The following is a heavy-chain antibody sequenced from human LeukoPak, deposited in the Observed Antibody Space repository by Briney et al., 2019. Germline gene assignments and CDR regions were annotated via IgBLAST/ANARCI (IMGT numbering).Heavy chain of an antibody. J-gene: IGHJ4*02. V-gene: IGHV6-1*01. CDR2: TYYRSNYYN. Sequence: SQTISPTCAISGARVSSNSAAWNWFRQSPSRGFEWLGRTYYRSNYYNDYAVSVKSRITINPDTSKNQFSLQLNSVTPEDTAVYYCARGTGSFDYWGQGTLVTVSS. CDR1: GARVSSNSAA. CDR3: ARGTGSFDY.